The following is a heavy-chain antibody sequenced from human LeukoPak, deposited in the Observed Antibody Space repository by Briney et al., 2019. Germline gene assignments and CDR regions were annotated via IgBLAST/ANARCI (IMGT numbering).Heavy chain of an antibody. Sequence: GGSLRLSCAASGFTFSSHAMHWVRQAPGKGLEWVAVISYDGSNKYYADSVKGRFTISRDNSKNTLYLQMNSLRAEDMAVYYCARDTGYSSSSPEYWGQGTLVTVSS. CDR2: ISYDGSNK. J-gene: IGHJ4*02. V-gene: IGHV3-30*04. D-gene: IGHD6-13*01. CDR3: ARDTGYSSSSPEY. CDR1: GFTFSSHA.